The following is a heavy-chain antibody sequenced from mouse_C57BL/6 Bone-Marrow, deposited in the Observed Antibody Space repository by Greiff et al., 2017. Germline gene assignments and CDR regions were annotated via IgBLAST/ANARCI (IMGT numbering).Heavy chain of an antibody. J-gene: IGHJ4*01. CDR2: IDPNSGGT. D-gene: IGHD2-5*01. CDR1: GYTFTSYW. V-gene: IGHV1-72*01. CDR3: ARGSNFNYYAMDD. Sequence: QVQLQQPGAELVKPGASVKLSCKASGYTFTSYWMHWVKQRPGRGLEWIGRIDPNSGGTKYNEKFKSKATLTVDKPSSTAYMRLSSLTSEDSAVYYCARGSNFNYYAMDDWGQGTSVTGSS.